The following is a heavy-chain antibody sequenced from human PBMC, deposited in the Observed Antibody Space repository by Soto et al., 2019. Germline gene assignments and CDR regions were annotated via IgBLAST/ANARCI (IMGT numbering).Heavy chain of an antibody. J-gene: IGHJ6*02. V-gene: IGHV1-69*06. CDR3: ARDPHGATYEYYGMYV. D-gene: IGHD4-17*01. Sequence: QVQLVQSGAEVKKPGSSVKVSCKASGGTFSSYAISWVRQAPGQGLEWMGGIIPIFGTANYAQKFQGRVTITADKSTSTAYMELSSLRSEDTAVYYCARDPHGATYEYYGMYVLGQGTTGTVSS. CDR1: GGTFSSYA. CDR2: IIPIFGTA.